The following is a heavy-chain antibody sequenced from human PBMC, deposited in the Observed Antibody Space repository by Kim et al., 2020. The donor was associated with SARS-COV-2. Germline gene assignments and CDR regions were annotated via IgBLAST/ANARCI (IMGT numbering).Heavy chain of an antibody. CDR3: AREMDSIAVAGTYFDY. D-gene: IGHD6-19*01. CDR2: IIPIFGTA. J-gene: IGHJ4*02. Sequence: SVKVSCKASGGTFSSYAISWVRQAPGQGLEWMGGIIPIFGTANYAQKFQGRVTITADESTSTAYMELSSLRSEDTAVYYCAREMDSIAVAGTYFDYWGQGTLVTVSS. V-gene: IGHV1-69*13. CDR1: GGTFSSYA.